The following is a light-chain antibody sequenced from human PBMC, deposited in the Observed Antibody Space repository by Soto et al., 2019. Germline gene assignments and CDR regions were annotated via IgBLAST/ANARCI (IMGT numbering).Light chain of an antibody. V-gene: IGLV1-36*01. CDR1: SSNIGNNA. CDR3: CSYAGSYTV. Sequence: QSVLTQPPSVSEAPRQRVTISCSGSSSNIGNNAVNWYQQLPGKAPKLLIYYDDLLPSGVSDRFSGSKSGTSASLAISGLQSEDEADYYCCSYAGSYTVFGGGTKLTVL. CDR2: YDD. J-gene: IGLJ3*02.